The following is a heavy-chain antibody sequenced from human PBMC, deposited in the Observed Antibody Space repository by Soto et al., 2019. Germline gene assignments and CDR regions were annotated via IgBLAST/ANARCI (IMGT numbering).Heavy chain of an antibody. V-gene: IGHV3-9*01. Sequence: PVGSLRLSCAASGFTFDDYAMHWVRQAPGKGLEWVSGISWNSGSIGYADSVKGRFTISRDNAKNSLYLQMNSLRAEDTALYYCAKADGYGSGSYDFDYWGQGTLVTVSS. D-gene: IGHD3-10*01. CDR1: GFTFDDYA. CDR3: AKADGYGSGSYDFDY. J-gene: IGHJ4*02. CDR2: ISWNSGSI.